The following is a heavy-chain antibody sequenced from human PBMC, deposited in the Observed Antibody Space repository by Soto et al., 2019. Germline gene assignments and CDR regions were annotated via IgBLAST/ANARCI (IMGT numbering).Heavy chain of an antibody. CDR3: ARDYYGDYVGWFDP. CDR2: ARYDGSNK. J-gene: IGHJ5*02. Sequence: PGGSLRLSCAVSGFTITTYWMIWVRQAPGKGLEWVAGARYDGSNKYYADSVKGRFTISRDNSKNTLYLQMNSLRAEDTAVYYCARDYYGDYVGWFDPWGQGTLVTVSS. V-gene: IGHV3-33*08. D-gene: IGHD4-17*01. CDR1: GFTITTYW.